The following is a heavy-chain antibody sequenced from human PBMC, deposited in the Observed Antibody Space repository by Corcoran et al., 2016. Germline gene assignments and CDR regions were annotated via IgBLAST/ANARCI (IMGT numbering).Heavy chain of an antibody. J-gene: IGHJ4*02. D-gene: IGHD6-13*01. CDR3: ARDGQLGYFDY. V-gene: IGHV1-46*01. CDR2: INPSGGST. Sequence: QVQLVQSGAEVKKPGASVKVSCKASGYTFTSYYMHWVRQAPGQGLEWRGIINPSGGSTSYAQKFQGRVTMTRDTSTSTVYMELSSLRSEDTAVYYCARDGQLGYFDYWGQGTLVTVSS. CDR1: GYTFTSYY.